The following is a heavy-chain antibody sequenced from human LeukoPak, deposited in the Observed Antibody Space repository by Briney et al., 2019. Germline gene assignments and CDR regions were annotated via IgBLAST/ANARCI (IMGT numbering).Heavy chain of an antibody. CDR2: ISSAGGTT. CDR1: GFTFRDYP. V-gene: IGHV3-64D*06. D-gene: IGHD5-12*01. Sequence: GGSLRLSCSASGFTFRDYPIHWVRQAPGEGLQYVSAISSAGGTTYYADSVRGRFTISRDNSKNTLYLQMSSLRAEDTALYYCVKVGDSGYREYYQHWGQGTLVTVSS. CDR3: VKVGDSGYREYYQH. J-gene: IGHJ1*01.